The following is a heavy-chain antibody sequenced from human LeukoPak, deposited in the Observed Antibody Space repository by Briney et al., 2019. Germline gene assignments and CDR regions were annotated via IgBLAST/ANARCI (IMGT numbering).Heavy chain of an antibody. J-gene: IGHJ4*02. CDR1: AGSFTDYY. CDR2: IHHSGST. D-gene: IGHD3-10*01. V-gene: IGHV4-34*01. CDR3: ASITMVRVDY. Sequence: PSETLSLICAVYAGSFTDYYWSWIRQTPGKGLEWIGEIHHSGSTNYNPSLKSRVTISVDTSKNQFSLKLSSVTAADTAVYHCASITMVRVDYWGQGTLVTVSS.